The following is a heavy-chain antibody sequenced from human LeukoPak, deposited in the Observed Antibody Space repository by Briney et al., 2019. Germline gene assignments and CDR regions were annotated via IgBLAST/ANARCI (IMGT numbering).Heavy chain of an antibody. J-gene: IGHJ3*02. CDR2: ISGSGSTT. Sequence: PGGSLRLSCAASGFTFSSYEMNWVRQAPGKGLEWVSAISGSGSTTYYADSVKGRFTISRDNSKNTLFLQMNSLTAEDTAIYSCAKPRQRYCSGGSCFDAFDIWGQGTMVTVSS. V-gene: IGHV3-23*01. CDR3: AKPRQRYCSGGSCFDAFDI. CDR1: GFTFSSYE. D-gene: IGHD2-15*01.